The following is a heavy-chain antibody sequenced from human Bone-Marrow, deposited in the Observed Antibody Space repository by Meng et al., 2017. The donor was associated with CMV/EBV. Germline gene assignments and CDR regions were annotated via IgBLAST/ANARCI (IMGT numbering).Heavy chain of an antibody. D-gene: IGHD2-2*01. CDR2: ISAYNGNT. CDR3: ARWLVVVPAAQIIYYGMDV. V-gene: IGHV1-18*01. Sequence: ASVKVSCKASGYTLTSYGISWVRQAPGQGLEWMGWISAYNGNTNYAQKLQGRVTMTTDTSTSTAYMELRSLRSDDTAVYYCARWLVVVPAAQIIYYGMDVWGQGTTVTVSS. CDR1: GYTLTSYG. J-gene: IGHJ6*02.